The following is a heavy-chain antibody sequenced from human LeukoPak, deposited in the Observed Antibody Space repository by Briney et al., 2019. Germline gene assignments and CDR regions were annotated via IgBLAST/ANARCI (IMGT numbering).Heavy chain of an antibody. CDR2: ISAYNGNP. V-gene: IGHV1-18*01. Sequence: ASVKVSCKASGYTFTSYGISWVRPAPGQGLEWMGWISAYNGNPNYAQKLQGRVTMTTDTSTSTAYMELSSLRSEDTAVYYCARREEYSGYVTVDYWGQGTLVTVSS. CDR3: ARREEYSGYVTVDY. J-gene: IGHJ4*02. CDR1: GYTFTSYG. D-gene: IGHD5-12*01.